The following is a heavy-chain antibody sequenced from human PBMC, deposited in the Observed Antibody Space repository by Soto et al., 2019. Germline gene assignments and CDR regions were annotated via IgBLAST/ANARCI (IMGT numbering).Heavy chain of an antibody. D-gene: IGHD2-15*01. J-gene: IGHJ4*02. Sequence: QVQLQESGPGLVKPSQTLSLTCTVSGDSISSGGYYWSWIRQHPGKGLEWIGYIYYSGSTYYNPSLKRRVIXSXDXXKNQFSLKLSSVTAADTAVYYCASGSTVAAILFDYWGQGTLVTVSS. CDR1: GDSISSGGYY. CDR3: ASGSTVAAILFDY. CDR2: IYYSGST. V-gene: IGHV4-31*03.